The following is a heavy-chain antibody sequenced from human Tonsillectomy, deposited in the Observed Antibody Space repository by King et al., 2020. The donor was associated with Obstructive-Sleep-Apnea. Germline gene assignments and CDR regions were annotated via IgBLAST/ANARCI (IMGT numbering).Heavy chain of an antibody. V-gene: IGHV4-59*11. CDR1: GGSFSSHY. J-gene: IGHJ4*02. Sequence: VQLQESGPGLVKPSETLSLTCTVSGGSFSSHYWTWIRQPPGKGLGWIGYIYYSGSTNYNPSLRSRVTISLDTSKNQFSLKLSSVTAADTAVYYCAGRNAGGSGTYYNGGLDYWGQGTLVTVSS. CDR3: AGRNAGGSGTYYNGGLDY. CDR2: IYYSGST. D-gene: IGHD3-10*01.